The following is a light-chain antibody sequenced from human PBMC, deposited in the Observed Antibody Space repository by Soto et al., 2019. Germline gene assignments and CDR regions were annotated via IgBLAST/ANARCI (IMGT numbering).Light chain of an antibody. J-gene: IGKJ1*01. Sequence: AIRMTQSPSSFSASTGDRVTITCRASQAISSYLAWYQQKPGKAPKLLIYAASTLQSGVPSRFSGSGSGTDFTLTISCLQSEDFATYYCQQYYTYPRTFGQGTKVEI. V-gene: IGKV1-8*01. CDR3: QQYYTYPRT. CDR2: AAS. CDR1: QAISSY.